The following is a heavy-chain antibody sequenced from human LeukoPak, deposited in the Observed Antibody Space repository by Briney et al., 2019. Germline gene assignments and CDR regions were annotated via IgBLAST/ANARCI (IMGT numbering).Heavy chain of an antibody. Sequence: SETLSLTCTVSGGSISSYYWSWIRKPPGKGLEWIGYIYYSASTTDNPSLKSRVTISLDTSKNQFSLKLNSVTSADTAVYYCARGRDHPDYWGQGTLVTVSS. CDR3: ARGRDHPDY. J-gene: IGHJ4*02. CDR1: GGSISSYY. V-gene: IGHV4-59*01. CDR2: IYYSAST. D-gene: IGHD2-21*02.